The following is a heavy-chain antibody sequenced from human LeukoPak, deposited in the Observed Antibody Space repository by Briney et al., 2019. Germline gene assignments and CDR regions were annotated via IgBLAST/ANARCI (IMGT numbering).Heavy chain of an antibody. Sequence: PGGSLRLSCAASGFTFSSYGMSWVRQAPGKGLEWVSAISGSGGSTYYADSVKGRFTISRDNSKNTLYLQMNSLRAEDTAVYYCANLVYDSSGYYSNGRYFDYWGQGTLVTVSS. CDR1: GFTFSSYG. CDR2: ISGSGGST. V-gene: IGHV3-23*01. CDR3: ANLVYDSSGYYSNGRYFDY. J-gene: IGHJ4*02. D-gene: IGHD3-22*01.